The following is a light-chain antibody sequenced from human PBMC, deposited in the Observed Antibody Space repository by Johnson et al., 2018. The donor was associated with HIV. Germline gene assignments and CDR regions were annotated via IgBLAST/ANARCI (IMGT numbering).Light chain of an antibody. CDR1: SSNVGSSF. CDR3: GTWDSSLTSYV. CDR2: DNN. J-gene: IGLJ1*01. V-gene: IGLV1-51*01. Sequence: QSVLTQPPSVSAAPGQTVTISCSGSSSNVGSSFVSWYRQVPGTAPKLLIYDNNKRPSGIPARFSGSKSGPSATLGITGLQTGDEADYYYGTWDSSLTSYVFGAGTKVTVL.